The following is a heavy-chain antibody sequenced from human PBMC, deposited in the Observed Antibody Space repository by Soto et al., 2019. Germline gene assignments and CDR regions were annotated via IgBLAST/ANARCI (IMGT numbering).Heavy chain of an antibody. Sequence: ASVKVSCKASGYTFTSYDINWMRQATGQGLEWMGWMNPNSGNTGYAQKFQGRVTMTRNTSISTAYMELSSLRSEDTAVYYCARGRAYYDFWSGYRLNWFDPWGQGTLVTVSS. V-gene: IGHV1-8*01. CDR1: GYTFTSYD. CDR3: ARGRAYYDFWSGYRLNWFDP. D-gene: IGHD3-3*01. CDR2: MNPNSGNT. J-gene: IGHJ5*02.